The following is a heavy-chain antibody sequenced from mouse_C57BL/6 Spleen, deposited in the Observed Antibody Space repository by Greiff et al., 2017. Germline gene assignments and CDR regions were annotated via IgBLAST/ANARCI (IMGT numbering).Heavy chain of an antibody. J-gene: IGHJ2*01. Sequence: VQLQQSGPELVKPGASVKISCKASGYTFTDYYMNWVKQSHGKSLEWIGDINPNNGGTSYNQKFKGKATLTVDKSSSTAYMELRSLTSEDSAVYYCARVDYGSSEGDYWGQGTTLTVSS. V-gene: IGHV1-26*01. D-gene: IGHD1-1*01. CDR3: ARVDYGSSEGDY. CDR2: INPNNGGT. CDR1: GYTFTDYY.